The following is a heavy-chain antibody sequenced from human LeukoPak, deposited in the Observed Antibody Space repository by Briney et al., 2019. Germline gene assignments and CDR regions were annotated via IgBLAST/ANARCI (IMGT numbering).Heavy chain of an antibody. D-gene: IGHD3-9*01. CDR2: INPNSGGT. CDR3: ARVENDILTGYYKSLDY. J-gene: IGHJ4*02. CDR1: GYTFTGYY. V-gene: IGHV1-2*02. Sequence: ASVKVFCKASGYTFTGYYMHWVRQDPGQGLEWMGWINPNSGGTNYAQKFQGRVTTTRDTSISTAYMELSRLRSDDTAVYYCARVENDILTGYYKSLDYWGQGTLVTVSS.